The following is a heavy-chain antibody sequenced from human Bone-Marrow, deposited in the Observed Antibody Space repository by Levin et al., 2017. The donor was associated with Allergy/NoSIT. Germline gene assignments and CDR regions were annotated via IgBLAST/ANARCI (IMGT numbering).Heavy chain of an antibody. D-gene: IGHD3-16*01. CDR1: GGTFSSYA. Sequence: KISCKASGGTFSSYAISWVRQAPGQGLEWMGRIIPILGIANYAQKFQGRVTITADKSTSTAYMELSSLRSEDTAVYYCARDQRGIDYDDYWGQGTLVTVSS. V-gene: IGHV1-69*04. CDR2: IIPILGIA. CDR3: ARDQRGIDYDDY. J-gene: IGHJ4*02.